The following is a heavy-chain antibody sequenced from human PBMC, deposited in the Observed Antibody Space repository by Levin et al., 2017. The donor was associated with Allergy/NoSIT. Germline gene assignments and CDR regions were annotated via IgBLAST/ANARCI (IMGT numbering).Heavy chain of an antibody. CDR2: INSDGSST. V-gene: IGHV3-74*01. CDR1: GFTFSSYW. Sequence: GESLKISCAASGFTFSSYWMHWVRQAPGKGLVWVSRINSDGSSTSYADSVKGRFTISRDNAKNTLYLQMNSLRAEDTAVYYCARDHPPSDYVWGSYRYTGTYPDYWGQGTLVTVSS. D-gene: IGHD3-16*02. J-gene: IGHJ4*02. CDR3: ARDHPPSDYVWGSYRYTGTYPDY.